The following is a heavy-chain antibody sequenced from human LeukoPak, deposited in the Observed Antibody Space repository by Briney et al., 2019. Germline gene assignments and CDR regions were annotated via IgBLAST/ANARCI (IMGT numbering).Heavy chain of an antibody. CDR2: ISSSGSTI. CDR1: GFTFSDYY. Sequence: PGGSLRLSCAASGFTFSDYYMSWIRQAPGKGLEWVSYISSSGSTIYYADSVKGRFTISRDTSNTVYLQMNSLRAEDTAVYFCARGRLGNGAGHYYFDYWGQGALVIVSS. V-gene: IGHV3-11*01. J-gene: IGHJ4*02. CDR3: ARGRLGNGAGHYYFDY. D-gene: IGHD7-27*01.